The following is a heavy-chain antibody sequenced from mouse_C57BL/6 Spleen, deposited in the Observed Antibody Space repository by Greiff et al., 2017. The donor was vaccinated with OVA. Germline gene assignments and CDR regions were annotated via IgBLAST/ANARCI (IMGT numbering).Heavy chain of an antibody. CDR3: AIYGSSYAMDY. V-gene: IGHV5-15*01. J-gene: IGHJ4*01. Sequence: EVKLMESGGGLVQPGGSLKLSCAASGFTFSDYGMAWVRQAPRKGPEGVAFISNLAYSIYYADTVTGRFTISRENAKNPLYLEMSSLRSEDTAMYYCAIYGSSYAMDYWGKGTSVTVSS. CDR1: GFTFSDYG. D-gene: IGHD1-1*01. CDR2: ISNLAYSI.